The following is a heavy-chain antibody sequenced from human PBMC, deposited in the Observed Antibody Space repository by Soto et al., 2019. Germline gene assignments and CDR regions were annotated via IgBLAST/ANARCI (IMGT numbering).Heavy chain of an antibody. Sequence: GGSLRLSCAASGFTFSSYWMHWVRQAPGKGLVWVSRINSDGSSTSYADSVKGRFTISRDNAKNTLYLQMNSLRAEDTAVYYCARVQVQLWYYYDSSGYTDYWGQGTLVTVSS. J-gene: IGHJ4*02. CDR3: ARVQVQLWYYYDSSGYTDY. D-gene: IGHD3-22*01. CDR2: INSDGSST. V-gene: IGHV3-74*01. CDR1: GFTFSSYW.